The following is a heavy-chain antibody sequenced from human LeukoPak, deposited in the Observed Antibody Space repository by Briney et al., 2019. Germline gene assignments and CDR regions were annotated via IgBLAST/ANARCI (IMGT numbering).Heavy chain of an antibody. CDR3: ARVDLRYCSGGSCPFDY. J-gene: IGHJ4*02. D-gene: IGHD2-15*01. CDR1: GGSISSGSYY. V-gene: IGHV4-61*02. Sequence: KPSQTLSLTCTVSGGSISSGSYYWSRIRQPAGKGLEWIGRIYTSGSTNYNPSLKSRVTISVDTSKNQLSLKLSSVTAADTAVYYCARVDLRYCSGGSCPFDYWGQGTLVTVSS. CDR2: IYTSGST.